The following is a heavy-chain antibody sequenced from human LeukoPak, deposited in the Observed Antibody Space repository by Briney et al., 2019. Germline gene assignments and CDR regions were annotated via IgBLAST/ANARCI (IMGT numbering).Heavy chain of an antibody. V-gene: IGHV3-23*01. CDR1: GFTFSSYA. J-gene: IGHJ4*02. CDR2: ISSSGGST. D-gene: IGHD4-17*01. Sequence: GRSLRLSCAASGFTFSSYATSWVSPAPGKVLEWVSAISSSGGSTYYADSVKGQFTISRDNSKNTLYLQMNSLRAEDTAVYYCAKGNGDYVRWYYFDYWGQGTLGTVS. CDR3: AKGNGDYVRWYYFDY.